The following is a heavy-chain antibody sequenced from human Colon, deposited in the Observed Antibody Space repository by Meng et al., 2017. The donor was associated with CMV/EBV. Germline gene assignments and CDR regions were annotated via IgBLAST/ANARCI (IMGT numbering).Heavy chain of an antibody. V-gene: IGHV3-66*02. Sequence: GESLKISCAASGFTVSNNNMSWVRQAPGKGLECVSVISSGGNTNYADYVKGRFTISRDNSKNTLYLQMNSLRAEDTAVYYCARDGYYGAWGQGTLVTVSS. CDR1: GFTVSNNN. J-gene: IGHJ5*02. CDR3: ARDGYYGA. D-gene: IGHD3-10*01. CDR2: ISSGGNT.